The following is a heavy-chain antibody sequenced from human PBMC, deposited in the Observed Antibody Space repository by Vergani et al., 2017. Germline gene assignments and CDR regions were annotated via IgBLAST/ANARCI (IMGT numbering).Heavy chain of an antibody. CDR1: GYSVGSGYY. V-gene: IGHV4-38-2*01. D-gene: IGHD3-10*01. Sequence: QVDLQESGPGLVKSSETLSLTCAVSGYSVGSGYYWGWFLQPPGRGLEGIGCVHRNGNTYYTSSLRSRATTSRDTSKNPLSLRLTSVTAADTAVYYCARQNPYGSAHVDFWGRGVLVTVSA. J-gene: IGHJ4*02. CDR2: VHRNGNT. CDR3: ARQNPYGSAHVDF.